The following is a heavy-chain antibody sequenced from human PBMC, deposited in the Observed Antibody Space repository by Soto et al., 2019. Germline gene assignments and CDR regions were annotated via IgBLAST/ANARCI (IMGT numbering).Heavy chain of an antibody. D-gene: IGHD6-6*01. CDR2: IYPGDSDT. CDR3: ASGSIAGNDY. J-gene: IGHJ4*02. Sequence: GESLKISCQGSGCSFTSYWIGWVRQMPGKGLEWMGIIYPGDSDTRYSPSFQGQVTISADKSTSTAYLQWSSLKASGPAMYYCASGSIAGNDYSGQGTLVTVSS. CDR1: GCSFTSYW. V-gene: IGHV5-51*01.